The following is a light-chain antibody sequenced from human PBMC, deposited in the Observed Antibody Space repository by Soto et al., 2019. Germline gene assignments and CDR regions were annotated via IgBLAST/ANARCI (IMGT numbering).Light chain of an antibody. J-gene: IGKJ2*01. CDR3: QPYGSSPRYT. V-gene: IGKV3-20*01. Sequence: EIVLTQTPGTLSLSPGERATLSCRASQSVSSNYLAWYQRKPGQAPRLLIYGASSRATGIPDRFSGSGSGTDFTLTISRLDPEDFAVYYCQPYGSSPRYTFGQGTKLEIK. CDR1: QSVSSNY. CDR2: GAS.